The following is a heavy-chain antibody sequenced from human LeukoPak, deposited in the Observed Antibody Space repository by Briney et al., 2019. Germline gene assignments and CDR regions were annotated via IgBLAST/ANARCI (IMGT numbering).Heavy chain of an antibody. CDR3: VGAHNIVFFDY. D-gene: IGHD3-16*01. Sequence: AGSLRLSCAASGFIFSSSAMSWVRQAPGKGREWISTITGSGERTYYADSVKGRFTISRDNSKNILYLQMNSLRAEDTALYTCVGAHNIVFFDYWGQGTLVTVSS. CDR1: GFIFSSSA. J-gene: IGHJ4*02. CDR2: ITGSGERT. V-gene: IGHV3-23*01.